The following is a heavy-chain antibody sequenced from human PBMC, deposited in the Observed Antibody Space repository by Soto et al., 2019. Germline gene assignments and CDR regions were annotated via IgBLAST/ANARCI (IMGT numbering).Heavy chain of an antibody. CDR3: ARVRSSGSYWGGYYYYGMDV. J-gene: IGHJ6*02. D-gene: IGHD3-10*01. CDR2: IIPIFGTA. V-gene: IGHV1-69*01. Sequence: QVQLVQSGAEVKKPGSSVKVSCKASGGTFSSYAISWVRQAPGQGLEWMGGIIPIFGTANYAQKFQGRVTITADESTSTAYMELSSLRSEDTAVYYCARVRSSGSYWGGYYYYGMDVWGQGTTVTVSS. CDR1: GGTFSSYA.